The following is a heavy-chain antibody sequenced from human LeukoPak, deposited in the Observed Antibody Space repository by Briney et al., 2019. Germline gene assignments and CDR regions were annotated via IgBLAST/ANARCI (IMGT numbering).Heavy chain of an antibody. CDR2: INPSGGST. D-gene: IGHD5-12*01. Sequence: ASVTVSCKASGGTFSSYYMHWVRQAPGQGLEWMGIINPSGGSTSYAQKFQGRVTMTRDMSTSTVYMELSSLRSEDTAVYYCARKSGYKLYYFDYWGQGTLVTVSS. CDR1: GGTFSSYY. V-gene: IGHV1-46*01. CDR3: ARKSGYKLYYFDY. J-gene: IGHJ4*02.